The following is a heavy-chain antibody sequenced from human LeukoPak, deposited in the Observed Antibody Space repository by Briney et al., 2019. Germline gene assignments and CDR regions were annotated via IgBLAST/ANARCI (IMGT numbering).Heavy chain of an antibody. CDR3: AKGIITMIVVVTVDY. CDR2: INWNGGST. J-gene: IGHJ4*02. Sequence: GGSLRLSCAASGFTFDDYGMSWVRQAPGKGLEWVSGINWNGGSTGYADSVKGRVTISRDNSKNTLYLQMNSLRPEDTAVYYCAKGIITMIVVVTVDYWGQGTLVTVSS. V-gene: IGHV3-20*04. CDR1: GFTFDDYG. D-gene: IGHD3-22*01.